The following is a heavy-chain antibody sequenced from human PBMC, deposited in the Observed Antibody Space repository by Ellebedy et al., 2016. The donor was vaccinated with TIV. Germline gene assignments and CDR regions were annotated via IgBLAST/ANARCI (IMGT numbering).Heavy chain of an antibody. Sequence: AASVKVSCKASGYTFTHYGLNWVRQAPGQGLEWMGWISTYYGNTNYAQKFQGRVTITTDTSTSTVYMELRSLRSDDTAVYYCARDKIGGGYSGPRNFGYWGQGTRVTVSS. CDR2: ISTYYGNT. CDR3: ARDKIGGGYSGPRNFGY. CDR1: GYTFTHYG. V-gene: IGHV1-18*01. D-gene: IGHD1-26*01. J-gene: IGHJ4*02.